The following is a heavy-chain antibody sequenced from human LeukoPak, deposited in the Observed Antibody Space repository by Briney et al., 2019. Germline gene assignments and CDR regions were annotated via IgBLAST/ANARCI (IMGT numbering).Heavy chain of an antibody. V-gene: IGHV1-69*06. J-gene: IGHJ3*02. CDR1: GGTFSNYA. Sequence: GASVKASCKASGGTFSNYAISWVRQAPGQGLEWMGGIIPIFGTANYAQKFRGRVTITADKSTRTAYMELSSLRSEDTAVYYCARVYPVGDAFDIWGQGTMVTVSS. CDR3: ARVYPVGDAFDI. D-gene: IGHD2/OR15-2a*01. CDR2: IIPIFGTA.